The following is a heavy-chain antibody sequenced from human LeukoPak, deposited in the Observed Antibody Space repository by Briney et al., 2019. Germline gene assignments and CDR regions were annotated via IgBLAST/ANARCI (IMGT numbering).Heavy chain of an antibody. D-gene: IGHD2-15*01. V-gene: IGHV3-53*01. Sequence: GGSLRLSCAASGFTVSSNYMSWVRQAPGKGLEWVSVIYSGGSTYYADSVKGRFTIFRDNSKNTLYLQMNSLRAEDTAVYYCARGGGSCYPFCGMDVWGQGTTVTVSS. CDR3: ARGGGSCYPFCGMDV. J-gene: IGHJ6*02. CDR2: IYSGGST. CDR1: GFTVSSNY.